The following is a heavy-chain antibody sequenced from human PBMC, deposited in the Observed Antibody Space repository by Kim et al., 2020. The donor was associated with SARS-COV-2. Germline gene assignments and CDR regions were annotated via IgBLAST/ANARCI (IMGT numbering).Heavy chain of an antibody. Sequence: GERTNCEGSVKGRFTISRDNYKNKVYLQMNSLRGKDTAVYYCTRGGRYSTDDWGQGTLDTVSS. D-gene: IGHD3-10*01. CDR2: GERT. CDR3: TRGGRYSTDD. V-gene: IGHV3-23*01. J-gene: IGHJ4*02.